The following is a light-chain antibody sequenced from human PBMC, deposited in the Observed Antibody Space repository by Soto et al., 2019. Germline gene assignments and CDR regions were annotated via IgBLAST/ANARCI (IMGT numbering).Light chain of an antibody. CDR2: ANT. CDR1: TSNIGANYD. Sequence: QSVLTQPPSVSGAPGQTVTIFCTGSTSNIGANYDVHWYLQLPGTAPELLIYANTKRPSGVPDRFSGSKSGTSASLAIAGLQAEDEADYYGQSYDTSLSAWVFGGGTKVTVL. J-gene: IGLJ3*02. CDR3: QSYDTSLSAWV. V-gene: IGLV1-40*01.